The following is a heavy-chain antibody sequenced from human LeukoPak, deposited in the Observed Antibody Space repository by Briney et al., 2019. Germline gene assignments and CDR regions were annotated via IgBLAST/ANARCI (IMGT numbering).Heavy chain of an antibody. V-gene: IGHV3-30*02. J-gene: IGHJ3*02. CDR2: IRYDGSNK. D-gene: IGHD5-18*01. CDR1: GFTFSSYG. Sequence: PGGSLRLSCAASGFTFSSYGMHWVRQAPGKGLEWVAFIRYDGSNKYYADSVKGRFTISRDNSKNTLYLQMNSLRAEDTAVYYCARGYSYGYGLLTGDDAFDIWGQGTMVTVSS. CDR3: ARGYSYGYGLLTGDDAFDI.